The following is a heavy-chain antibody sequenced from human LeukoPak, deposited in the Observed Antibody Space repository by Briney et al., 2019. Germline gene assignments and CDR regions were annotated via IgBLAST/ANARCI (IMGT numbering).Heavy chain of an antibody. CDR3: ATVLVTAMGQVNY. Sequence: GGSLRLSCAASGFTFSSYSMNWVHQAPGKGLEWVSSISSSSSYIYYADSVKGRFTISRDNAKNSLYLQMNSLRAEDTAVYYCATVLVTAMGQVNYWGQGTLVTVSS. CDR1: GFTFSSYS. J-gene: IGHJ4*02. V-gene: IGHV3-21*01. CDR2: ISSSSSYI. D-gene: IGHD2-21*02.